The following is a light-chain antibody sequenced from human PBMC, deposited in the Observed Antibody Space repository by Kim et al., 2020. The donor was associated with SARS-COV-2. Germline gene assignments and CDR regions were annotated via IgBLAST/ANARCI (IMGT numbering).Light chain of an antibody. CDR3: CSYAGRYTWV. J-gene: IGLJ3*02. CDR2: DVS. Sequence: QSALTQPRSVSGSPGQSVTISCTGTSSDVGGYDLVSWYQQLPGKAPKLMIYDVSNRPSGVPDHFSGSKSGNTASLTISGLQAEDEADYYCCSYAGRYTWVFGGGTHLTVL. V-gene: IGLV2-11*01. CDR1: SSDVGGYDL.